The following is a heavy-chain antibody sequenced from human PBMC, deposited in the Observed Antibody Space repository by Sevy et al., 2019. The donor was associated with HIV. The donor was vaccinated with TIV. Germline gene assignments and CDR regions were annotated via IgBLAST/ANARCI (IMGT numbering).Heavy chain of an antibody. CDR3: AADRGEDYCSGNSCQRHYYYGLDV. Sequence: ASVKVSCKVSGYRLIEVYMHWVRQAPGKGLEWMGHLDPEDGETIYAQNFQGRVTMTEDTSTDTAYMEVSSLRSEDTAVYYCAADRGEDYCSGNSCQRHYYYGLDVWGQGTTVTVSS. D-gene: IGHD2-15*01. CDR2: LDPEDGET. J-gene: IGHJ6*02. CDR1: GYRLIEVY. V-gene: IGHV1-24*01.